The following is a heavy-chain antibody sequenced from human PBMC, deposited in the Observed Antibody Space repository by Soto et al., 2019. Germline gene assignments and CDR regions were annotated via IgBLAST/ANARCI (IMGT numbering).Heavy chain of an antibody. Sequence: PSETLSLTCTVSGGSISSYYWSWIRQPPGKGLEWIGYIYYSGSTNYNPSLKSRVTISVDTSKNQFSLKLSSVTAADTAVYYCARDKVAAAGTDPNYYYGMDVWGQGTTVTVSS. V-gene: IGHV4-59*01. CDR3: ARDKVAAAGTDPNYYYGMDV. J-gene: IGHJ6*02. CDR1: GGSISSYY. CDR2: IYYSGST. D-gene: IGHD6-13*01.